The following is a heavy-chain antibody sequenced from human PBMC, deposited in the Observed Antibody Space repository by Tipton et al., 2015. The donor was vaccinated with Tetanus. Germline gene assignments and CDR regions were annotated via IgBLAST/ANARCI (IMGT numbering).Heavy chain of an antibody. CDR2: INHSGST. Sequence: TLSLTCAVYGGSFSAYYWSWIRQSPGKGLEWIGEINHSGSTTYSPSLKSRVTISVDTSKNQFSLKLSSVTAADTAVYYCARGTGDYWGQGTLVTVSS. D-gene: IGHD2-8*02. V-gene: IGHV4-34*01. CDR3: ARGTGDY. J-gene: IGHJ4*02. CDR1: GGSFSAYY.